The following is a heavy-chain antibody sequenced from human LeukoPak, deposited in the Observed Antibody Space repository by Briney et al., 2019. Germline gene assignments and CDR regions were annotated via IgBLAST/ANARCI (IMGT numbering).Heavy chain of an antibody. D-gene: IGHD3-22*01. CDR3: ARQYYYDSSGYDYYYYGMDV. Sequence: PGGSLRLSCAASGFTFSSYSMNWVRQAPGKGLEWVSYISSSSSTIYYADSVKGRFTISRDNAKNSLYLQMNSLRDEDTAVYYCARQYYYDSSGYDYYYYGMDVWGQGTTVTVSS. CDR2: ISSSSSTI. J-gene: IGHJ6*02. V-gene: IGHV3-48*02. CDR1: GFTFSSYS.